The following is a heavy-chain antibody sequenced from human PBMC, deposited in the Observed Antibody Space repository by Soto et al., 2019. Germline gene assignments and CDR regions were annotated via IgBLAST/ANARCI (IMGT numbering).Heavy chain of an antibody. D-gene: IGHD6-13*01. V-gene: IGHV1-69*08. CDR3: AGDGWESSSWYFDY. CDR1: GGTFSSYT. CDR2: IIPIPGIA. Sequence: QVQLVQSGAEVKKPGSSVKVSCKASGGTFSSYTISWVRQAPGQGLEWMGRIIPIPGIANYAQKFQGRVTITADKSTSTAYMELSSLRSEDTAVYYCAGDGWESSSWYFDYWGQGTLVTVSS. J-gene: IGHJ4*02.